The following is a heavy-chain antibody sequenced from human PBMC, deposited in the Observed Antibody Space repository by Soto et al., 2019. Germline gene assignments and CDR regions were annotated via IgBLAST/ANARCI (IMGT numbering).Heavy chain of an antibody. CDR2: ISAYNGNT. CDR1: GYTLTSYG. Sequence: QGQLVQSGAEVKKPGASVKVSCKASGYTLTSYGISSVRQAPGQGLEWMGRISAYNGNTNYAQKLQRRVTMTTDTSTITAYMELRSLISADTAVYYCARQPLAGTAFFDYWGQGTLVTVSS. CDR3: ARQPLAGTAFFDY. J-gene: IGHJ4*02. V-gene: IGHV1-18*01. D-gene: IGHD6-19*01.